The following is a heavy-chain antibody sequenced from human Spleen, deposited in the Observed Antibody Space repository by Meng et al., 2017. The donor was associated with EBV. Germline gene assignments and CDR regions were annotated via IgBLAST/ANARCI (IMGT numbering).Heavy chain of an antibody. CDR3: VRNGPYNWNYALLY. CDR1: GGSVSSGSYY. V-gene: IGHV4-61*01. Sequence: QGRLPGPAQEWGNPSGTPSLTGTFPGGSVSSGSYYWSWSRQPPGRGLEWIGHMYYSGRTSYNPSLKSRVTISVDTSKNQFSLKLSSVTAADTAVYYCVRNGPYNWNYALLYWGQGALVTVSS. D-gene: IGHD1-7*01. J-gene: IGHJ4*02. CDR2: MYYSGRT.